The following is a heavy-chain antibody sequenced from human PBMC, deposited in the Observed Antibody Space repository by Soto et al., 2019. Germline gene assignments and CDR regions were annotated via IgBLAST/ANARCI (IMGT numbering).Heavy chain of an antibody. CDR2: ISSDGNHK. CDR3: ARWEQPLFDY. CDR1: GFSVSVYT. J-gene: IGHJ4*02. Sequence: QVQLVESGGGVVQPGRSLRLSCAASGFSVSVYTVHWVRQAPGKGLEWVAVISSDGNHKYYTDSVKGRFAISRDTSTNTVFLPLSSLGPEDTAVYYCARWEQPLFDYWGQGTLVTVSS. D-gene: IGHD1-26*01. V-gene: IGHV3-30*09.